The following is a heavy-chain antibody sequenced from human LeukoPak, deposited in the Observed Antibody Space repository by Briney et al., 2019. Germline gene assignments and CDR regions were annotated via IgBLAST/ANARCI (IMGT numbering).Heavy chain of an antibody. V-gene: IGHV3-15*01. CDR2: IKSRIDGETS. CDR3: ATDPGEWEPI. CDR1: GLTFTEAW. J-gene: IGHJ3*02. Sequence: GGSLRLSCATFGLTFTEAWMSWFRQAPGKGLEWVGRIKSRIDGETSDYAAPVQGRFTISRDDSKNILYLQLNSLKIEDTAVYYCATDPGEWEPIWGQGTMVTVSS. D-gene: IGHD1-26*01.